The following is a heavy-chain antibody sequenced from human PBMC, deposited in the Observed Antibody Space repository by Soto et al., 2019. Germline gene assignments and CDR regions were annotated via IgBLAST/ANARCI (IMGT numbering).Heavy chain of an antibody. CDR2: IYYSGST. V-gene: IGHV4-30-2*03. CDR3: ASYPAITIFGVVPTYYYYMDV. J-gene: IGHJ6*03. D-gene: IGHD3-3*01. CDR1: GGYISNRGYL. Sequence: SQPHPLTNTVSGGYISNRGYLRSWIQQTPGKGLKRIGSIYYSGSTYYNTSLRSRVTIAVDTSKNQFSLKLSSVTAADTAVYYCASYPAITIFGVVPTYYYYMDVWGKGTTVTVSS.